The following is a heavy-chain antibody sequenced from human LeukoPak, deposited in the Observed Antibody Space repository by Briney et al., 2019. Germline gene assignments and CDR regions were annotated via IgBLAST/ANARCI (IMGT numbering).Heavy chain of an antibody. V-gene: IGHV1-8*01. CDR1: GYTFTSYD. D-gene: IGHD1-26*01. J-gene: IGHJ5*02. CDR2: MNPNSGNT. Sequence: ASVKVSCKASGYTFTSYDINWVRQATGQGLEWKGWMNPNSGNTGYAQKFQGRVTMTRNTSIGTAYMELSSLRSEDTAVYYCASGPLDSDWFDPWGQGTLVTVSS. CDR3: ASGPLDSDWFDP.